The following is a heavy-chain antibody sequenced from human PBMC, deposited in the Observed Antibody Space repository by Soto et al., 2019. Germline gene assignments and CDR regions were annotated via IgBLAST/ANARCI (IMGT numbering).Heavy chain of an antibody. J-gene: IGHJ4*02. CDR1: GGSIISSGYY. CDR2: IYYSGSP. V-gene: IGHV4-31*03. D-gene: IGHD3-16*01. CDR3: ARSMGGLTGPFDY. Sequence: PSETLSLTCTVSGGSIISSGYYWSWIRQHPGKGLEWIGYIYYSGSPYYNPSLKSRVSILVDMSKNQFSLKLSSVTAADTAVYYCARSMGGLTGPFDYWGLGTLVTVSS.